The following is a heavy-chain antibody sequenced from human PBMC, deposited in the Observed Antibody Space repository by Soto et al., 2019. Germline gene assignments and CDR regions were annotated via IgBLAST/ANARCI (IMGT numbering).Heavy chain of an antibody. CDR2: ISGSGFKK. Sequence: RRLSCAASGFIFENFGMSWVRQAPGKGLEWISSISGSGFKKYYADSVKGRFTISRDNSKSTVYLELNNLSAEDTAVYHCAKNQGVELVPLATVDWFDPWGQGSEVTVSS. CDR3: AKNQGVELVPLATVDWFDP. D-gene: IGHD1-26*01. J-gene: IGHJ5*02. V-gene: IGHV3-23*01. CDR1: GFIFENFG.